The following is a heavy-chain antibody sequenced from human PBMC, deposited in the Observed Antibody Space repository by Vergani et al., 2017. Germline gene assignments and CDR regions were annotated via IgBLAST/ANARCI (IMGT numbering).Heavy chain of an antibody. CDR2: ISPKTGDT. Sequence: QVQLVQSGAEVKKPGASVKVSCKASGYTFTSYGISWVRQAPGQGLQWMGWISPKTGDTDYLQRFQDRVTMTRDASTKTVYLKMTRLTSDDTAIYYCAHSWNVGRRDWFDSWGPGTLVTVSS. CDR3: AHSWNVGRRDWFDS. CDR1: GYTFTSYG. J-gene: IGHJ5*01. V-gene: IGHV1-18*01. D-gene: IGHD1-26*01.